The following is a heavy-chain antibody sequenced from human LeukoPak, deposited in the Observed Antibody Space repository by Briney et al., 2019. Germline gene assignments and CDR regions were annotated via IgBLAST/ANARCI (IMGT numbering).Heavy chain of an antibody. CDR2: ISYDGSNK. CDR3: ASDSPGYDSGSYFAY. J-gene: IGHJ4*02. V-gene: IGHV3-30*03. CDR1: GFTFSSYG. D-gene: IGHD2-15*01. Sequence: PGRSLRLSCAASGFTFSSYGMHWVRQAPGKGLEWVAVISYDGSNKYYADSVKGRFTISRDNAKNSLYLQMNSLRAEDTALYYCASDSPGYDSGSYFAYWGQGTLVTVSS.